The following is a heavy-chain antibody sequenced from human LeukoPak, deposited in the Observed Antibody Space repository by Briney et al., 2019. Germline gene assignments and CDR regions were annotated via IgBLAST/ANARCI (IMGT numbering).Heavy chain of an antibody. CDR3: ARDGVGYYYYYMDV. CDR1: GYTFTSYA. J-gene: IGHJ6*03. Sequence: ASVKVSCKASGYTFTSYAMHWVRQAPGQRLKWMGWINAGNGNTKYSQKFQGRVTMTRDTSTSTVYMELSSLRSEDTAVYYCARDGVGYYYYYMDVWGKGTTVTVSS. V-gene: IGHV1-3*01. CDR2: INAGNGNT.